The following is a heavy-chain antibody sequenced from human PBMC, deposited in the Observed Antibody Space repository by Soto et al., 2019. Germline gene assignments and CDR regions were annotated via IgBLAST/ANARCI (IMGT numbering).Heavy chain of an antibody. CDR3: ERRGGTMNSSGWFDP. D-gene: IGHD6-19*01. CDR1: GGSISSYY. CDR2: IYYSGST. J-gene: IGHJ5*02. V-gene: IGHV4-59*08. Sequence: PSETLSLTCTVSGGSISSYYWSWIRQPPGKGLEWIGYIYYSGSTNYNPSLKSRVTISVDTSKNQFSLKLSSVTAADTAVYYCERRGGTMNSSGWFDPWGQGTLVTVSS.